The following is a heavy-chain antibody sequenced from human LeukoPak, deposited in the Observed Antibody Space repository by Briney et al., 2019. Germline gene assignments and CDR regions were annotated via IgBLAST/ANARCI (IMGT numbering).Heavy chain of an antibody. CDR1: GFTFSTYW. CDR2: INSDGSPT. Sequence: GGSLRLSCAASGFTFSTYWRHWVRQAPGKGRVGVSRINSDGSPTTYAESVKGRFSISRDNAKNTLYLQMNSLRAEDTAVYYCARGLEYCSRSSCYGAFDIWGQGTMVTVSS. D-gene: IGHD2-2*01. V-gene: IGHV3-74*01. J-gene: IGHJ3*02. CDR3: ARGLEYCSRSSCYGAFDI.